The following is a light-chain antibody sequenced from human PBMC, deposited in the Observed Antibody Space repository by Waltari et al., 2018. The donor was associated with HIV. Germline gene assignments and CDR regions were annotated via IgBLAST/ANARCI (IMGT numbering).Light chain of an antibody. V-gene: IGLV2-14*03. J-gene: IGLJ1*01. CDR1: SSDVGGYNS. CDR2: DVS. CDR3: KSKTSSSTPCV. Sequence: QSALTQPASVSGSPGQSITISCTGTSSDVGGYNSVAWYQQHPGKAPKLIIYDVSNRPSGVPYRFSGSKSGNTASLTISGLQAEDEADYYCKSKTSSSTPCVFGTGTKVTVL.